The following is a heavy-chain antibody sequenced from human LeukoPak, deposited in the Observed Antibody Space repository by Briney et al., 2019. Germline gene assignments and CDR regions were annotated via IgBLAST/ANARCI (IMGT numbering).Heavy chain of an antibody. V-gene: IGHV3-53*04. CDR3: ARGLQQQLGWFDP. CDR2: IYSGGST. J-gene: IGHJ5*02. D-gene: IGHD6-13*01. Sequence: GSLRLSCAASGFTFSNYAMSWVRQAPGKGLEWVSIIYSGGSTYYADSVKGRFTISRNNSKNTLYLQMSSLRADDTAVYYCARGLQQQLGWFDPWGQGTLVTISS. CDR1: GFTFSNYA.